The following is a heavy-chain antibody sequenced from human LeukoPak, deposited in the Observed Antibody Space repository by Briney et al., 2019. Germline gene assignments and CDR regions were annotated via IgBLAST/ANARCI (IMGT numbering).Heavy chain of an antibody. Sequence: SQTLSLTCAISGDSVSSNSAAWPWIRQSPSRGLQWLGRTYYRSKWYNDYAVSVKSRITINPDTSKNQFSLQLNSVTPEDTAVYYCARGRDIAVAGTSGDFDYWGQGTLVTVSS. CDR3: ARGRDIAVAGTSGDFDY. CDR1: GDSVSSNSAA. V-gene: IGHV6-1*01. J-gene: IGHJ4*02. D-gene: IGHD6-19*01. CDR2: TYYRSKWYN.